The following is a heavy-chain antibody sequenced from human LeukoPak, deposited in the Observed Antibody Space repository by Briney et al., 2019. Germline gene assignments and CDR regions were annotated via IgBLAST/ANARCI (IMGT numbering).Heavy chain of an antibody. CDR1: GGSVSSGSYY. J-gene: IGHJ6*04. V-gene: IGHV4-61*01. CDR2: IYYSGST. CDR3: ARGGKYYDILTGYYGMDV. Sequence: SETLSLTCTVSGGSVSSGSYYWSWIRQPPGKGLEWIGYIYYSGSTNYNPSLKSRVTISVDTSKNQFSLKLSSETAADTAVYYCARGGKYYDILTGYYGMDVWGKGTTVTVSS. D-gene: IGHD3-9*01.